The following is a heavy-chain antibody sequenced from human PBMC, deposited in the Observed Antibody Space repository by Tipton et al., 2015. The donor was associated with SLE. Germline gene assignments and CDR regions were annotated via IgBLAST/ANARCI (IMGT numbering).Heavy chain of an antibody. V-gene: IGHV4-59*12. Sequence: LRLSCTVSGGSISSYYWSWIRQPPGKGLEWIGYIYYSGSTNYNPSLKSRVTISVDTSKNQFSLKLSSVTAADTAVYYCARMRPHVDCLYFDYWGQGTLVTVSS. CDR3: ARMRPHVDCLYFDY. J-gene: IGHJ4*02. CDR2: IYYSGST. D-gene: IGHD5-12*01. CDR1: GGSISSYY.